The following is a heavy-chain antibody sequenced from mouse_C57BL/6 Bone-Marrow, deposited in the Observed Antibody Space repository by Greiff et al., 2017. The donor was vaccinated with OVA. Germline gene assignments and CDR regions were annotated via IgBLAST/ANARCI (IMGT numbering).Heavy chain of an antibody. CDR3: AEPYCYGSSPWFAY. CDR2: IWGDGST. D-gene: IGHD1-1*01. Sequence: QVQLKESGPGLVAPSQCLSISCTASGFSLTSYGVSWVRQPPGKGLEWLGVIWGDGSTNYYSALITRLGISKDNSKGQVFFKLNSLQTGDTATYYCAEPYCYGSSPWFAYWGRGTVVTVSA. J-gene: IGHJ3*01. V-gene: IGHV2-3*01. CDR1: GFSLTSYG.